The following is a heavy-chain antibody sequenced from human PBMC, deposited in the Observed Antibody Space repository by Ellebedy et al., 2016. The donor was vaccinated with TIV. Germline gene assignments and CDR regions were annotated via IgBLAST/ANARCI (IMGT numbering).Heavy chain of an antibody. CDR2: IKGKTDGGTR. V-gene: IGHV3-15*01. Sequence: GGSLRLSXAASGFLFSNAWMNWVRQAPGKGLEWVGRIKGKTDGGTRDFAAPVKGRFSISRDDSKNTVFLQMDSLKTEDTAVYYCATGTGYSDFDYWGQGTLVTVSS. CDR3: ATGTGYSDFDY. D-gene: IGHD2-15*01. CDR1: GFLFSNAW. J-gene: IGHJ4*02.